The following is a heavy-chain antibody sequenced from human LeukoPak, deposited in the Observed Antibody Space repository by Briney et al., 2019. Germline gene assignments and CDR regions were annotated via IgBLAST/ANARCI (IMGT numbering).Heavy chain of an antibody. Sequence: GGSLRLSCAAAGFTFSTYAMHWVRQAPGKGLEWVAFIRYDGSNKYYVDSVKSRFTISRDNSKNTLYLQMNSLRAEDTAVYYCAKDRCSGGSCYPNFDYWGQGTLVTVSS. CDR1: GFTFSTYA. V-gene: IGHV3-30*02. CDR2: IRYDGSNK. CDR3: AKDRCSGGSCYPNFDY. J-gene: IGHJ4*02. D-gene: IGHD2-15*01.